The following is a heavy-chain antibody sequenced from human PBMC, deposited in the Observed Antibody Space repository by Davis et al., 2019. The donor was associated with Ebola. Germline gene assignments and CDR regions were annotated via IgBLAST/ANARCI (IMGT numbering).Heavy chain of an antibody. D-gene: IGHD6-19*01. Sequence: SLNTPRAASGFTFSSYAMHSVRQAPGQGLEWVAVIPYDGSNKYYADSVKGRFTISRDNSKNTLYLQMNRLRAEDTAVYYCARDYLFGWSGWYLGAFDYWGQGTLVTVSS. CDR1: GFTFSSYA. V-gene: IGHV3-30-3*01. CDR3: ARDYLFGWSGWYLGAFDY. J-gene: IGHJ4*02. CDR2: IPYDGSNK.